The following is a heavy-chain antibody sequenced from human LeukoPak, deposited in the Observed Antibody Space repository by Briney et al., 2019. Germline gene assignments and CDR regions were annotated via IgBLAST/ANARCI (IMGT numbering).Heavy chain of an antibody. Sequence: GRSLRLSCAASGFTFSSYWMHWVRQAPGRGLVWVSRIDTDGSDTTYADSVKGRFTISRDNAKNTLYLQLNSLRGEDTAVYYCARDRYPSAREFDYWGQGTLVTVSS. V-gene: IGHV3-74*01. CDR1: GFTFSSYW. CDR2: IDTDGSDT. J-gene: IGHJ4*02. CDR3: ARDRYPSAREFDY. D-gene: IGHD1-1*01.